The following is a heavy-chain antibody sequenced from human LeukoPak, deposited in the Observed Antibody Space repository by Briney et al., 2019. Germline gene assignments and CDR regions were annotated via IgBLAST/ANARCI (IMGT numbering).Heavy chain of an antibody. Sequence: GESLKISCQDSGYRFPNFWLTWVRQLPGKGLEWMGRIDPSDSFINYNPSFQGHVTISADKSSNTAYLQWSSLKASDTAMYYCASGSSSWVFFDYWGQGTLVTVSS. J-gene: IGHJ4*02. CDR3: ASGSSSWVFFDY. CDR1: GYRFPNFW. D-gene: IGHD6-13*01. CDR2: IDPSDSFI. V-gene: IGHV5-10-1*01.